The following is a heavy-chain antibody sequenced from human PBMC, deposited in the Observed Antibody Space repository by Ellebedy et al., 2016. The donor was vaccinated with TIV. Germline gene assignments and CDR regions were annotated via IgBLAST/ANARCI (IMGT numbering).Heavy chain of an antibody. J-gene: IGHJ4*02. CDR2: IVGSGGSR. D-gene: IGHD6-13*01. Sequence: PGGSLRLSCAASGLTFSSHAMSWVRQAPGKGLEWVSGIVGSGGSRSADSVKGRFTISRDNSKSTLDLQMSSLRAEDTAVYYCSKGIAAVMYWGQGNLVTVSS. CDR3: SKGIAAVMY. V-gene: IGHV3-23*01. CDR1: GLTFSSHA.